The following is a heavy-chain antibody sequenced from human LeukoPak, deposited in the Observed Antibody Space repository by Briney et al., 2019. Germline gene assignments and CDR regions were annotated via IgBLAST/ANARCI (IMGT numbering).Heavy chain of an antibody. J-gene: IGHJ6*03. Sequence: SETLSLTCTVSGLSISSHYWSWLRQPPGKGLEWIGYIYYSGSTNYNPSLKSRVTISVDTSKNQFSLKLSSVTAADTAVYYCARETELLWFGKKYYYYMDVGGKGTTVTVSS. CDR1: GLSISSHY. CDR2: IYYSGST. CDR3: ARETELLWFGKKYYYYMDV. V-gene: IGHV4-59*11. D-gene: IGHD3-10*01.